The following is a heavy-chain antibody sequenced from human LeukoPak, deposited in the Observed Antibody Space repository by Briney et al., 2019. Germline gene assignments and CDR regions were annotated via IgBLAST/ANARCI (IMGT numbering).Heavy chain of an antibody. CDR1: GGSISNSDYL. V-gene: IGHV4-39*01. CDR3: AGHIWYSSASGWYFDP. J-gene: IGHJ5*02. Sequence: SETLSLTCTVSGGSISNSDYLWDWIRQPPGKGLEWIASINHSGSIYDNPSLKSRVTISVDTSKNQFSLKLSSVTAADAAFYYCAGHIWYSSASGWYFDPWGQGLPVTASS. CDR2: INHSGSI. D-gene: IGHD6-19*01.